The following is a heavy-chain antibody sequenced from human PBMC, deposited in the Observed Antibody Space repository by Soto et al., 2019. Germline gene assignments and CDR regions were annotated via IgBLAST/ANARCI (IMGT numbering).Heavy chain of an antibody. J-gene: IGHJ4*02. CDR1: GFSLSTSGVG. D-gene: IGHD3-9*01. V-gene: IGHV2-5*02. CDR2: IYWDDDK. CDR3: AHIGSDILTGYYNFDY. Sequence: SGPTLVNPTQTLTLTCTFSGFSLSTSGVGVGWIRQPPGKALEWLALIYWDDDKRYSPSLKSRLTITKDTSKNQVVLTMTNMDPVDTATYYCAHIGSDILTGYYNFDYWGQGTLVTVS.